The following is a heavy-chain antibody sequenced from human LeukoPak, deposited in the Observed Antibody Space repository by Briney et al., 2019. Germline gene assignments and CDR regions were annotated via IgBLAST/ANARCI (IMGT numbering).Heavy chain of an antibody. Sequence: SVKVSCKASGYTFTGYYMHWVRQAPGQGLEWMGRIIPILGIANYAQKFQGRVTITADKSTSTAYMELSSLRSEDTAVYYCAIPHSGSYTRPEIDYWGQGTLVTVPS. CDR3: AIPHSGSYTRPEIDY. J-gene: IGHJ4*02. CDR2: IIPILGIA. CDR1: GYTFTGYY. D-gene: IGHD1-26*01. V-gene: IGHV1-69*02.